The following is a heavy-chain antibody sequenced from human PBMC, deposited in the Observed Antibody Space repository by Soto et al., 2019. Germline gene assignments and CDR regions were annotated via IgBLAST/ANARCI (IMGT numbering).Heavy chain of an antibody. CDR1: GYTFTSYG. D-gene: IGHD3-9*01. Sequence: ASVKVSCKASGYTFTSYGISWVRQAPGQGLEWMGWISAYNGNTNYAQKLQGRVTMTTDTSTSTAYMELRSLRSDDTAVYYCARVLYDILTGYYVDYWGHGTLVTVSS. V-gene: IGHV1-18*01. CDR2: ISAYNGNT. CDR3: ARVLYDILTGYYVDY. J-gene: IGHJ4*01.